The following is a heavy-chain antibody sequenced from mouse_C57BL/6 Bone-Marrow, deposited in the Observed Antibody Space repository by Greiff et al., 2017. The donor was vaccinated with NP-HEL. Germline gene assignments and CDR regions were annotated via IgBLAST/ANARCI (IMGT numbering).Heavy chain of an antibody. CDR3: AYYYGSFVY. Sequence: ESGPGLVKPSQSLSLTCSVTGYSITSGYYWNWIRQFPGNKLEWMGYISYDGSNNYNPSLKNRISITRDTSKNQFFLKLNSVTTEDTATYYCAYYYGSFVYWGQGTTLTVSS. CDR1: GYSITSGYY. J-gene: IGHJ2*01. D-gene: IGHD1-1*01. CDR2: ISYDGSN. V-gene: IGHV3-6*01.